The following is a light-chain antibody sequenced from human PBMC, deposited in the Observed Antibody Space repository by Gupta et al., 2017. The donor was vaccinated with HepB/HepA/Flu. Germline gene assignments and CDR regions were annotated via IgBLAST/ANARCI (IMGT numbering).Light chain of an antibody. J-gene: IGKJ4*01. Sequence: DIVMTQSPDSLAVSLGERATINCKSSQSVLYSSNNKNYLAWYQQKPGQPPKLLIYWASTREYGVPDRFSGSGSGTDFTLTISSLQAEDVAVYYLQQYSSMLTFGGGTKVEIK. V-gene: IGKV4-1*01. CDR2: WAS. CDR1: QSVLYSSNNKNY. CDR3: QQYSSMLT.